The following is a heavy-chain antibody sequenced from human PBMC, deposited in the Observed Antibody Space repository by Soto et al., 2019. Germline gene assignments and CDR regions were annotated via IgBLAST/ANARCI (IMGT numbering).Heavy chain of an antibody. D-gene: IGHD6-19*01. J-gene: IGHJ4*02. CDR2: ISGRSSYI. Sequence: EVQLVESGGGLVKPGGSLRLSCAASGFTVSSYSMNLVRQAPGKGLEWVSSISGRSSYIYYADSVQGRFTISSDNAKNSLYLQINSLRGEDTAVYYCARDGVDSSGWYRQLDYWGQGTLVTFSS. V-gene: IGHV3-21*01. CDR1: GFTVSSYS. CDR3: ARDGVDSSGWYRQLDY.